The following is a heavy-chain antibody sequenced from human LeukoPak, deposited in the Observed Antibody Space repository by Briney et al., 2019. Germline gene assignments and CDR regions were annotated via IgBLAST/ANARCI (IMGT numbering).Heavy chain of an antibody. CDR3: ARSTGSSSSWEFDS. Sequence: GESLKISCKGSGYSFGTYWIAWVRQMPGKGLEWMGIIYSGDSDTRYSPSFQGQVTISADKSITTAYLQWSSLKASDTAMYYCARSTGSSSSWEFDSWGQGTLVTVSS. D-gene: IGHD6-13*01. CDR1: GYSFGTYW. V-gene: IGHV5-51*01. CDR2: IYSGDSDT. J-gene: IGHJ4*02.